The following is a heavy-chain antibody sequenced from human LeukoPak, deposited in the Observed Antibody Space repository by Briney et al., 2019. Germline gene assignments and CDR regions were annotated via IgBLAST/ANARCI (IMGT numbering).Heavy chain of an antibody. V-gene: IGHV4-39*07. D-gene: IGHD2-21*02. Sequence: PSETLSLTCTVSGGSISSSSYYWGWIRQPPGKGLEWIGSIYYSGSTYYNPSLKSRVTISVDTSKNQFSLKLSSVTAADTAVYYCARPLAVTRDYWGQGTLVTVSS. J-gene: IGHJ4*02. CDR2: IYYSGST. CDR1: GGSISSSSYY. CDR3: ARPLAVTRDY.